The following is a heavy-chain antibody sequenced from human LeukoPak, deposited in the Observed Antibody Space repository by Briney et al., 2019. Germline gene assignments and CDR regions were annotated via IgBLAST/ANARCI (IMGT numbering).Heavy chain of an antibody. CDR3: AKESSGSYHPFFDY. CDR2: INSDGSST. V-gene: IGHV3-74*01. Sequence: GGSLRLSCTASGFTFSSYWMHWVRQAPGKGLVWVSRINSDGSSTSYADSVKGRFTISRDNAKNTLHLQMNSLRAEDTAVYYCAKESSGSYHPFFDYWGQGTLVTVSS. J-gene: IGHJ4*02. D-gene: IGHD3-10*01. CDR1: GFTFSSYW.